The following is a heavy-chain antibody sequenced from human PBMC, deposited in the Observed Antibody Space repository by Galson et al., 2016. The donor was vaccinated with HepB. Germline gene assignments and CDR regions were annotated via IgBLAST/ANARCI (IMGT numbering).Heavy chain of an antibody. CDR3: ASYSSGWYEEYYYYGMDV. D-gene: IGHD6-19*01. J-gene: IGHJ6*02. V-gene: IGHV4-4*02. Sequence: SETLSLTCDVSGGSISSNFWWTWVRLPPGKGLEWIGEIYHSGSTNYNPSLKSRVTISVDKSKNQFSLKLSSVTAADTAVYYCASYSSGWYEEYYYYGMDVWGQGTTVTVSS. CDR1: GGSISSNFW. CDR2: IYHSGST.